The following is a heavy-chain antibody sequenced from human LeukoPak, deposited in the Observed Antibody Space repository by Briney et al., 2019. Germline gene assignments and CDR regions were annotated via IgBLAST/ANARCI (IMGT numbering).Heavy chain of an antibody. Sequence: GGSLRLSCAASGFIFSSYWMHWVRQAPGKGLVWVSRINNDGSYTDYADSVKGRFTISRDNAKNTLYLQVSSLRAEDTAVYYCVRDDDRPDNGLDYWGQGTLVTVSS. CDR1: GFIFSSYW. J-gene: IGHJ4*02. V-gene: IGHV3-74*01. CDR2: INNDGSYT. D-gene: IGHD3-22*01. CDR3: VRDDDRPDNGLDY.